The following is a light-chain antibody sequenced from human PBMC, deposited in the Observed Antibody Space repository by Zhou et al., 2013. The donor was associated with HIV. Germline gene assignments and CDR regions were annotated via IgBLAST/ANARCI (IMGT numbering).Light chain of an antibody. Sequence: QSALTQPASVSGSPGQSITISCIGTSSDVGDYYYVSWYQQHPGEAPKLLMYDVSSRPSGVSNRFSGSKSANTASLTISGLQPEDEADYYCSSYTSTNTPWVFGGGTKLTVL. J-gene: IGLJ3*02. V-gene: IGLV2-14*03. CDR3: SSYTSTNTPWV. CDR1: SSDVGDYYY. CDR2: DVS.